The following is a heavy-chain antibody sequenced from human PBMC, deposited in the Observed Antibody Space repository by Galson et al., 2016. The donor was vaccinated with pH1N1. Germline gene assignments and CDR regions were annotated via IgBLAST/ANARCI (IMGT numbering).Heavy chain of an antibody. CDR3: AKVGGLLSGYFDY. CDR2: ISWNSGSI. D-gene: IGHD3-10*01. V-gene: IGHV3-9*01. CDR1: GFTFDDYA. Sequence: SLRLSCAASGFTFDDYAMHWVRQAPGKGLEWVSGISWNSGSIGYADSVKGRLTISRDNAKNSLYLQMNSLRAEDTALYYCAKVGGLLSGYFDYWGQGTLVTVSS. J-gene: IGHJ4*02.